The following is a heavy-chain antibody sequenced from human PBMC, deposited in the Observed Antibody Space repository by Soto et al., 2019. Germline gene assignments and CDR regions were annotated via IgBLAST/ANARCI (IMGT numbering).Heavy chain of an antibody. Sequence: QVQLVESGGGVVQPGRSLRLSCAASGFTFSSYAMHWVRQAPGKGLEWVAVISYDGSNKYYADSVKGRFTISRDNSKNTLYLQMNRLRAEDTAVYYCARGGYSSSWYYPYGMDVWGQGTTVTVSS. D-gene: IGHD6-13*01. CDR2: ISYDGSNK. J-gene: IGHJ6*02. V-gene: IGHV3-30-3*01. CDR3: ARGGYSSSWYYPYGMDV. CDR1: GFTFSSYA.